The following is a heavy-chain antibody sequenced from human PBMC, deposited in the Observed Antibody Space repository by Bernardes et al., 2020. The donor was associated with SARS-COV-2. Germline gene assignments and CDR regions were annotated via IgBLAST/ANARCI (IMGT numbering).Heavy chain of an antibody. V-gene: IGHV2-70*11. CDR3: ARTLYYYDSSGYLIDP. Sequence: SGPTLVKPTQTLTLTCTFSGVSLSTSGMYVSWIRQRPVKALEWLARIDWDDNKYYSTSLKTRLTISNETSKNQVVLTMTNMDPVDTATYYCARTLYYYDSSGYLIDPWRQGTLV. CDR2: IDWDDNK. D-gene: IGHD3-22*01. CDR1: GVSLSTSGMY. J-gene: IGHJ5*02.